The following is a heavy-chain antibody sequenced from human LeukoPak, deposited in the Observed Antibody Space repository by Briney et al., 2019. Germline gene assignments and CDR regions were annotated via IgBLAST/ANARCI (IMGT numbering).Heavy chain of an antibody. J-gene: IGHJ4*02. D-gene: IGHD3-3*01. CDR3: ARGGSWRTFDY. CDR1: GYTFTGYY. V-gene: IGHV1-2*02. Sequence: GASVKVSCKAAGYTFTGYYMFWVRQAPGQGLEWMGWINPNSGGTNYAQKFLGRVTMTRDTSISTAYMELSRLRSADTGVYYCARGGSWRTFDYWGQGTLVTVSS. CDR2: INPNSGGT.